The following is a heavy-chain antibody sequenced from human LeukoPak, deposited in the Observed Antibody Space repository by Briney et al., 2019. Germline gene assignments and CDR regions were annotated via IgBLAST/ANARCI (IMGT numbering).Heavy chain of an antibody. Sequence: GESLKISCKGTGYRFSSYWIGWVRQMPGKGLEWMGIIYPGDSETRYSPSFQGQVTISADKSISTAYLQWSSLKASDTAMYYCVRALGYCSSGSCYYYDYWGQGTLVTVSS. CDR2: IYPGDSET. CDR1: GYRFSSYW. D-gene: IGHD2-15*01. V-gene: IGHV5-51*01. J-gene: IGHJ4*02. CDR3: VRALGYCSSGSCYYYDY.